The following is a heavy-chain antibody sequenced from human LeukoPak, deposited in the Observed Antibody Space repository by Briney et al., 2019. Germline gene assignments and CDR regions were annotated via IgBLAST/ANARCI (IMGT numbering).Heavy chain of an antibody. CDR1: GGSISSGGYS. J-gene: IGHJ5*02. CDR3: ARSSYWFDP. CDR2: IYYSGST. Sequence: SETLSLTCAVSGGSISSGGYSWSWIRQPPGKGLEWIGYIYYSGSTYYNPSLKSRVTISVDRSKNQFSLKLSSVTAADTAVYYCARSSYWFDPWGQGTLVTVSS. V-gene: IGHV4-30-2*01. D-gene: IGHD6-6*01.